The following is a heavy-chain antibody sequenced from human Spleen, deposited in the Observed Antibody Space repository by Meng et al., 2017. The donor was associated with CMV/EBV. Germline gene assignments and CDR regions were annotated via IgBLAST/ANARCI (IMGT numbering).Heavy chain of an antibody. Sequence: GGSLRLSCAASGLTFSSYSMYWVRQAPGKGLEWVSSIGSSSTLIHYAASVKGRFTTSRDNAKNSLYLQMNSLRAEDTAVYYCASGTMANCSSTSCYGYWGQGTLVTVSS. J-gene: IGHJ4*02. D-gene: IGHD2-2*01. V-gene: IGHV3-21*01. CDR2: IGSSSTLI. CDR3: ASGTMANCSSTSCYGY. CDR1: GLTFSSYS.